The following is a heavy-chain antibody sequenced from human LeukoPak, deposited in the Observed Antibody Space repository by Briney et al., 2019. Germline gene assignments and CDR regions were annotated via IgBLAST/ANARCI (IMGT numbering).Heavy chain of an antibody. D-gene: IGHD3-22*01. V-gene: IGHV3-15*01. J-gene: IGHJ5*02. CDR1: GFTFTNAW. CDR2: IKSKTDGGTT. CDR3: TIDRPSHYDDGLRFDP. Sequence: GGSLRLSCAASGFTFTNAWMSWVRQAPGKGLEWVGRIKSKTDGGTTDYTAPVKGRFTISRDDSKNMVYLQMNSLKTEDTALYYCTIDRPSHYDDGLRFDPWGQGTLATVSS.